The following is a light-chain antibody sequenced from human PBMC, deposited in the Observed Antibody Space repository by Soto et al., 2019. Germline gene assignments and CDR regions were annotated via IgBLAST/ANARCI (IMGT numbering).Light chain of an antibody. CDR2: KAS. V-gene: IGKV1-5*03. CDR1: QSISSW. Sequence: DIQMTQSPSTLSASVGDRVTITCRASQSISSWLAWYQQKPGKAPKLLIYKASSLESGVPSRFSGSGSGTEFPLTISSLQPDDFATYYCQQYNTLRLTFGGGTKVEIK. CDR3: QQYNTLRLT. J-gene: IGKJ4*01.